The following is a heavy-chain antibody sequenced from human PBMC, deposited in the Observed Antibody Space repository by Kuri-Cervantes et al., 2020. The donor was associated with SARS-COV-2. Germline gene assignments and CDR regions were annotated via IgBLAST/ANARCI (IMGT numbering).Heavy chain of an antibody. D-gene: IGHD1-26*01. J-gene: IGHJ5*02. CDR2: VNPKSGGT. V-gene: IGHV1-2*02. CDR1: GYTFTSYG. Sequence: ASVKVSCKASGYTFTSYGISWVRQAPGQGLEWMGWVNPKSGGTKFSQLFQGRVTMTRDTSISTAYMELSRLRSDDTAVYYCARKVEVGASRFDPWGQGTLVTVSS. CDR3: ARKVEVGASRFDP.